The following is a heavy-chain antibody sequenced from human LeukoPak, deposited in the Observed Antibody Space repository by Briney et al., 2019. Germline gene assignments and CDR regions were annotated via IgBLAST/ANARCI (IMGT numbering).Heavy chain of an antibody. D-gene: IGHD3-22*01. Sequence: GRSLRLSCAASGFTFSSYAMHWVRQAPGKGLEWVAVISYDGSNTYYADSVKGRFNISRDNSKNTLYLQMNSLRAEDTAVYYCAKGLNVARFDYWGQGTLVTVSS. CDR1: GFTFSSYA. CDR3: AKGLNVARFDY. CDR2: ISYDGSNT. J-gene: IGHJ4*02. V-gene: IGHV3-30*04.